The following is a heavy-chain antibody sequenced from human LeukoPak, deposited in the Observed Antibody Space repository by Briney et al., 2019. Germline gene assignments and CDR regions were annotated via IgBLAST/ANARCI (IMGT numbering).Heavy chain of an antibody. CDR2: INPSGGST. CDR1: GYTFTSYG. V-gene: IGHV1-46*01. D-gene: IGHD3-22*01. Sequence: ASVKVSCKASGYTFTSYGISWVRQAPGQGLEWMGIINPSGGSTSYAQKFQGRVTMTRDTSTSTVYMELSSLRSEDTAVYYCARVVVEYYYDSAHYYGMDVWGQGTTVTVSS. CDR3: ARVVVEYYYDSAHYYGMDV. J-gene: IGHJ6*02.